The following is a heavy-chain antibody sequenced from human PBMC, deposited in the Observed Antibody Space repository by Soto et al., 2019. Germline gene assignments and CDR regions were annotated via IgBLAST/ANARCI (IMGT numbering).Heavy chain of an antibody. Sequence: GGSLRLSCAASGFTFSSYAMSWVRQAPGKGLEWVSAISGSGGSTYYADSVKGRSTISRDNSKNTLYLQMNSLRAEDTAVYYCAKGVPMITFGGVIDYYFDYWGQGTLVTVSS. CDR3: AKGVPMITFGGVIDYYFDY. D-gene: IGHD3-16*02. CDR2: ISGSGGST. V-gene: IGHV3-23*01. CDR1: GFTFSSYA. J-gene: IGHJ4*02.